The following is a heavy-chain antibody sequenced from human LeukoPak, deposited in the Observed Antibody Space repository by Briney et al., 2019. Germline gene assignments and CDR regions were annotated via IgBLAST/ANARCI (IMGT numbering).Heavy chain of an antibody. CDR2: IYYSGST. V-gene: IGHV4-39*07. J-gene: IGHJ4*02. Sequence: SETLSLTCTVSGDSISSSSYYWGWIRQPPGKGLEWIGSIYYSGSTYYNPSLKSRVTISVDTSKNQFSLKLSSVTAADTAVYYCARDGEGGDYGDYYFDYWGQGTLVTVSS. CDR1: GDSISSSSYY. D-gene: IGHD4-17*01. CDR3: ARDGEGGDYGDYYFDY.